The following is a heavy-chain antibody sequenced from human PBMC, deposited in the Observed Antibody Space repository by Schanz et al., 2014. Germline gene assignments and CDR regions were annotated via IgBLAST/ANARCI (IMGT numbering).Heavy chain of an antibody. CDR2: INSKTGNT. V-gene: IGHV1-8*01. J-gene: IGHJ4*02. D-gene: IGHD6-13*01. Sequence: QVQLVQSGAEVKKPGASVKVSCKASGYTFTSYDINWVRQATGQGVEWMGRINSKTGNTGYAQRYQGRVTMTRNTSITTAYLELSSLRAGDTAVYYWARDGEAADGCDYWGQGTLVTVSS. CDR3: ARDGEAADGCDY. CDR1: GYTFTSYD.